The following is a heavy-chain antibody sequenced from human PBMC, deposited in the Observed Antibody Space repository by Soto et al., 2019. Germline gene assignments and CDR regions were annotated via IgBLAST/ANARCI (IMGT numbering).Heavy chain of an antibody. V-gene: IGHV1-18*01. J-gene: IGHJ6*02. Sequence: QVQLVQSGAEVKKPGASVKVSCKASGYTFTSYGISWVRQAPGQGLEWMGWISAYNGNTNYAQKLQGRVTMTTDTSTGTAYMGLRSLRSDDTAVYYCARDENTEGGGYYYYYGMDVWGQGTTVTVSS. CDR1: GYTFTSYG. CDR3: ARDENTEGGGYYYYYGMDV. D-gene: IGHD2-15*01. CDR2: ISAYNGNT.